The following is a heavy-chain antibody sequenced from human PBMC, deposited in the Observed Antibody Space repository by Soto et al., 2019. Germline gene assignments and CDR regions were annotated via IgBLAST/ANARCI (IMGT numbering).Heavy chain of an antibody. Sequence: QVQLQESGSGLVKPSQSLSLTCTVSGVSLNTADTWWSWIRQSPGKALEFIGYYHSGGCSYYDACFRSLVIISAEASNLQFSLKLSSVTVAETLGYCCVTSRQMERGNDYGLEVWGQATTVIVSS. D-gene: IGHD1-1*01. CDR3: VTSRQMERGNDYGLEV. J-gene: IGHJ6*02. CDR2: YHSGGCS. CDR1: GVSLNTADTW. V-gene: IGHV4-30-4*01.